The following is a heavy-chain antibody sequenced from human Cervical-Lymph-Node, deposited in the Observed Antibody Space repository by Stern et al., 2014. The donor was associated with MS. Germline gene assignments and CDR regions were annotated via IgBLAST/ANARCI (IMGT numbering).Heavy chain of an antibody. CDR2: IYHSGAS. D-gene: IGHD2/OR15-2a*01. J-gene: IGHJ2*01. Sequence: QVQLQESGPGLVKPSGTLSLTCAVSGGSVSSTNWWSWVRQSPGKGLEWIGNIYHSGASNYLPSLRSRVSISLDTSKTHLSLHLPSGTAADTAVYYCARERQQYCNSEGCSYWYFDLWGRGTLVTVSS. V-gene: IGHV4-4*02. CDR3: ARERQQYCNSEGCSYWYFDL. CDR1: GGSVSSTNW.